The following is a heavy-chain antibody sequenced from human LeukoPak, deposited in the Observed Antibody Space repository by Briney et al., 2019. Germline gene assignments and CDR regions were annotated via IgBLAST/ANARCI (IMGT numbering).Heavy chain of an antibody. CDR3: AHTPAGYYDFWSGYFVSWFDP. Sequence: SGPTLVNPTQTLTLTCTFSGFSLSTSGVGVGWIRQPPGKALEWLALIYWDDDKRYSPSLKSRLTITKDTSKNQVVPTMTNMDPVDTATYYCAHTPAGYYDFWSGYFVSWFDPWGQGTLVTVSS. CDR2: IYWDDDK. CDR1: GFSLSTSGVG. D-gene: IGHD3-3*01. V-gene: IGHV2-5*02. J-gene: IGHJ5*02.